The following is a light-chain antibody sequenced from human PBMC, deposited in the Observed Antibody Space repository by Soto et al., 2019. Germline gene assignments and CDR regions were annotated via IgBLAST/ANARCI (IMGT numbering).Light chain of an antibody. CDR3: AAWEDSLNGWV. CDR2: SNN. CDR1: SSNIGSNT. J-gene: IGLJ3*02. Sequence: QSVLTQPPSASGTTGQRVTISCSGSSSNIGSNTVNWYQQLPGTAPKLLIYSNNQRPSGVPDRFSGSKSGTSASLAISGLQSEDEADYYCAAWEDSLNGWVFGGGTKLTVL. V-gene: IGLV1-44*01.